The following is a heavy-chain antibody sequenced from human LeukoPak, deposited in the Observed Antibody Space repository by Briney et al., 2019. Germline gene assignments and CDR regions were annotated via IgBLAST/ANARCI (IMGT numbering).Heavy chain of an antibody. Sequence: GGSLRLSCAASGFTFSSYAMHWVRQAPGKGLEWVAVISYDGSNKYYADSVKGRLTISRDNSKNTLYLQMNSLRAEDTAVYYCARDRGAENWFDPWGQGTLVTVSS. J-gene: IGHJ5*02. D-gene: IGHD3-10*01. CDR2: ISYDGSNK. CDR1: GFTFSSYA. CDR3: ARDRGAENWFDP. V-gene: IGHV3-30-3*01.